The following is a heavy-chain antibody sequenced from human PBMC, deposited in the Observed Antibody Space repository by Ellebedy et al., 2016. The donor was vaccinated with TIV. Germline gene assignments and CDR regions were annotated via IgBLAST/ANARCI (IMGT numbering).Heavy chain of an antibody. Sequence: GESLKISCAASGFAFSSYWMSWVRQAPGTGLEWVANLKPDGTEDYYVGSMKGRFTVSRDNAKSSLYLHLSSLGAEDTAVYYCARNSGWSIDYWGLGTLVTVSP. V-gene: IGHV3-7*03. CDR1: GFAFSSYW. D-gene: IGHD6-19*01. J-gene: IGHJ4*02. CDR3: ARNSGWSIDY. CDR2: LKPDGTED.